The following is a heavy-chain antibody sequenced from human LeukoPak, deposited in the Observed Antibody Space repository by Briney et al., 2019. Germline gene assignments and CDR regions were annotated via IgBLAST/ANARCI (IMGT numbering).Heavy chain of an antibody. D-gene: IGHD4-11*01. V-gene: IGHV3-20*04. CDR3: ARVMTTSLRSFDY. CDR1: GFTFDDYG. CDR2: INWNGGSP. J-gene: IGHJ4*02. Sequence: PGGSLRLSCVASGFTFDDYGMTWVRQAPGQGLEWVSFINWNGGSPGYADSVRGRFTISRDNAKDSLYLQMNSLRAEDPALYYCARVMTTSLRSFDYWGQGTLVTVSS.